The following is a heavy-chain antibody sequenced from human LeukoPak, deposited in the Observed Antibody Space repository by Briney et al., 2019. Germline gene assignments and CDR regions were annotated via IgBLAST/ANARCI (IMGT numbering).Heavy chain of an antibody. CDR3: AGRPVVAAVNWFDP. CDR2: IYYSGST. J-gene: IGHJ5*02. CDR1: GGSISSSSYY. V-gene: IGHV4-39*01. D-gene: IGHD2-15*01. Sequence: SETLSLTCTVSGGSISSSSYYWGWIRQPPGKGLEWIGSIYYSGSTYYNPSLKSRVTISVDTSKNQFSLKLSSVTAADTAVYYCAGRPVVAAVNWFDPWGQGTLVTVSS.